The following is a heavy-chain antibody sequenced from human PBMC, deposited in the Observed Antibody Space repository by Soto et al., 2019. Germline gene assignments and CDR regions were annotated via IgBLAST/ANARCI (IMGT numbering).Heavy chain of an antibody. CDR2: SRNRVNTFST. D-gene: IGHD1-26*01. J-gene: IGHJ4*02. CDR3: YRVDNRAKSPDY. Sequence: HHGGSXRLSSAVSTYSEFTFSYYCIYCVLQAPGKGLEWVGRSRNRVNTFSTAYAASVEGRFTISRDYSRNMLFLQMNSLKTEATDVYYCYRVDNRAKSPDYWGRGTLVTVSS. V-gene: IGHV3-72*01. CDR1: TYSEFTFSYYC.